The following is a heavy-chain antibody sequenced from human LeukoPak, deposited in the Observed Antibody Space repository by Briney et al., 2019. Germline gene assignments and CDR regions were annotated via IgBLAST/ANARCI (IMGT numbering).Heavy chain of an antibody. D-gene: IGHD5-12*01. V-gene: IGHV1-69*13. Sequence: SVKLSCKVSGGTFSSYAISWVRQAAGQGLEWMGWIIPIFGTAIYAQKLQGRVTITADESTSTAYMELSSLRSEDTAVYYCARVTGYSGYDKNWFDPWGQGTLVTVSS. CDR1: GGTFSSYA. J-gene: IGHJ5*02. CDR3: ARVTGYSGYDKNWFDP. CDR2: IIPIFGTA.